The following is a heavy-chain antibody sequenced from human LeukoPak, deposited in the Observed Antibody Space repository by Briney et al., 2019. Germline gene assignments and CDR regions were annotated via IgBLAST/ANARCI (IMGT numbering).Heavy chain of an antibody. J-gene: IGHJ4*02. D-gene: IGHD3-10*01. V-gene: IGHV3-7*01. CDR1: GFTFSSYW. CDR2: IKQDGSEK. Sequence: GGSLRLSCAASGFTFSSYWMSWVRQAPGKGLEWVANIKQDGSEKYYVDSVKGRFTISRDNSKNTLYLQMNSLRAEDTAVYYCAKGLWFGELLFPPLGYWGQGTLVTVSS. CDR3: AKGLWFGELLFPPLGY.